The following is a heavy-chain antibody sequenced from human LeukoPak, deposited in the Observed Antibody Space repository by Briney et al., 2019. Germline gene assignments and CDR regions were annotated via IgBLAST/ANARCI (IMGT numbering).Heavy chain of an antibody. CDR3: AKDQGRQWLETGYFDY. CDR1: GFTFSSYG. CDR2: IRYDGSNK. V-gene: IGHV3-30*02. Sequence: QSGGSLRLSCAASGFTFSSYGMHWARQAPGKGLEWVAFIRYDGSNKYYADSVKGRFTISRDNSKNTLYLQMNSLRAEDTAVYYCAKDQGRQWLETGYFDYWGQGTLVTVSS. J-gene: IGHJ4*02. D-gene: IGHD6-19*01.